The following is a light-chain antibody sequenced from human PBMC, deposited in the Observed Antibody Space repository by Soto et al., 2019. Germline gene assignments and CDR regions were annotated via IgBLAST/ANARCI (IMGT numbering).Light chain of an antibody. J-gene: IGKJ4*01. CDR1: QSVRSSY. CDR2: GAT. Sequence: EIVLTQSPGTLSLSPGERATLSCRASQSVRSSYVAWYQQTPGQAPRLLIFGATTRATGIPDRFSGSGSGTDFTLTISRLEPEDFAVYYCQQYGNSVTFGGGTKVDIK. CDR3: QQYGNSVT. V-gene: IGKV3-20*01.